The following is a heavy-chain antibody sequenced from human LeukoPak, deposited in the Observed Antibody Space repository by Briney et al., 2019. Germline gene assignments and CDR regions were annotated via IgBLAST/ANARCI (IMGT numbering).Heavy chain of an antibody. CDR3: TKAPLISCTGAFCDPFDS. J-gene: IGHJ4*02. V-gene: IGHV3-NL1*01. D-gene: IGHD2-8*02. Sequence: PGGSLRLSCAASGFTFSSCGMHWVRQAPGKGLEWVSAIVGSRPDTYHADSVKGRFTVSRDNSRNTLYLQMNNLRIEDSAVYYCTKAPLISCTGAFCDPFDSWGQSVLVTVSS. CDR1: GFTFSSCG. CDR2: IVGSRPDT.